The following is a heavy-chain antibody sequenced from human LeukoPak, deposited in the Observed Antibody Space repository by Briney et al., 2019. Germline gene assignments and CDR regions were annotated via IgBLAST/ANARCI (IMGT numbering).Heavy chain of an antibody. J-gene: IGHJ4*02. Sequence: SETLSLTCTVSGYSISSGYYWGWIRQPPGKGLEWIGSIYHSGSTYYNPSLKGRVTISVDTSKNQFSLKLSSVTAADTAVYYCARELTYYYDSSGYYSDYWGQGTLVTVSS. CDR1: GYSISSGYY. CDR3: ARELTYYYDSSGYYSDY. CDR2: IYHSGST. V-gene: IGHV4-38-2*02. D-gene: IGHD3-22*01.